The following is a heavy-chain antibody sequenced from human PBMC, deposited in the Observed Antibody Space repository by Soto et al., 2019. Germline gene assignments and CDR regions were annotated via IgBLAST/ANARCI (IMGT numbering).Heavy chain of an antibody. CDR3: ATTSQYYFDY. J-gene: IGHJ4*02. CDR2: INSNGSST. CDR1: GFTFSSYA. D-gene: IGHD1-26*01. V-gene: IGHV3-64*01. Sequence: EVQLVESGGGLVQPGGSLRLSCAASGFTFSSYAMHWVRQAPGKGLEYVSVINSNGSSTYYANSVKGRFTISRDNSKNTLYLQMSSLRPEDLAVYYCATTSQYYFDYWGQGTLVTVSS.